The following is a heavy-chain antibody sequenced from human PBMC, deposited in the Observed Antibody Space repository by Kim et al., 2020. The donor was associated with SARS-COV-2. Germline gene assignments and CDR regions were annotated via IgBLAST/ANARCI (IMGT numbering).Heavy chain of an antibody. Sequence: YAQKFQGRVTMTRDTSISTAYMELSRVGADDTAVYYCASRWVTTRYGMDVWGQGTTVTVSS. D-gene: IGHD4-17*01. J-gene: IGHJ6*02. CDR3: ASRWVTTRYGMDV. V-gene: IGHV1-2*02.